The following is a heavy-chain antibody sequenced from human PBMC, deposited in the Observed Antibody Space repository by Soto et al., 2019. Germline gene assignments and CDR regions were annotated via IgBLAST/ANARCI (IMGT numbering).Heavy chain of an antibody. CDR3: AREYYGSGSYHFDY. V-gene: IGHV3-30-3*01. D-gene: IGHD3-10*01. CDR1: GFTFSSYA. J-gene: IGHJ4*02. CDR2: ISYDGSNK. Sequence: GGSLRLSCAASGFTFSSYAMHWVRQAPGKGLEWVAVISYDGSNKYYADSVKGRFTISRDNSKNTLYLQMNSLRAEDTAVYYCAREYYGSGSYHFDYWGQGTLVTVSS.